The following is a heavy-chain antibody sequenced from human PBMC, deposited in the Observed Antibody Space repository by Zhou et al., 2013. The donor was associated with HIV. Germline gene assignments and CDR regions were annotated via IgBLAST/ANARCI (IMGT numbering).Heavy chain of an antibody. Sequence: QLQLVQSGPEVKKPGTSVTVSCRASGFTFSSYIIHWVRQTRGQRLEWTGWIVVGSADTVSAPIFQERLSITRDLSTNTVYMDLINLRPDDTATYYLCRRNHSDFPRVGWFDLWGQGTLVTGLL. CDR2: IVVGSADT. CDR1: GFTFSSYI. V-gene: IGHV1-58*02. D-gene: IGHD3-16*01. J-gene: IGHJ5*02. CDR3: CRRNHSDFPRVGWFDL.